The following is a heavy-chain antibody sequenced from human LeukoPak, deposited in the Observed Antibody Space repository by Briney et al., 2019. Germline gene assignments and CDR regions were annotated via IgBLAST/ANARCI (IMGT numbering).Heavy chain of an antibody. D-gene: IGHD5-18*01. Sequence: SVKVSCKASGGTFISYAISWVRQAPGQGLEWMGGIIPIFGTANYAQKFQGRVTITADESTSTAYMELSSLRSEDTAVYYCASLSGYSYGYEGLFDYWGQGTLVTVSS. CDR3: ASLSGYSYGYEGLFDY. V-gene: IGHV1-69*13. CDR2: IIPIFGTA. CDR1: GGTFISYA. J-gene: IGHJ4*02.